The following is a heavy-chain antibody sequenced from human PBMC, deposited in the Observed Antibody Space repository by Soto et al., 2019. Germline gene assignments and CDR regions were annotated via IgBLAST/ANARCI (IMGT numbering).Heavy chain of an antibody. V-gene: IGHV1-18*01. J-gene: IGHJ4*02. CDR1: GYTFTNFG. CDR3: ERGGAPIDY. D-gene: IGHD3-16*01. Sequence: QVQLVQTGAEVKKPGASVKVSCKASGYTFTNFGISWVRQAPGQGLGWMGWISAYNGNTNYAQNFQGRATMHTDTPRSTDYMELRSVRSDDTAGYYLERGGAPIDYWGQGTVVTVSS. CDR2: ISAYNGNT.